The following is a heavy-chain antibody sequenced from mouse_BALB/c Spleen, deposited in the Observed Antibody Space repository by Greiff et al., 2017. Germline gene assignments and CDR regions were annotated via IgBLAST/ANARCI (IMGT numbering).Heavy chain of an antibody. CDR3: ARRDGDY. Sequence: EVKLQESGPGLVKPSQSLSLTCTVTGYSITSDYAWNWIRQFPGNKLEWMGYISYSGSTSYNPSLKSRISITRDTSKNQFFLQLNSVTTEDTATYYCARRDGDYWGQGTTLTVSS. D-gene: IGHD3-3*01. J-gene: IGHJ2*01. CDR1: GYSITSDYA. V-gene: IGHV3-2*02. CDR2: ISYSGST.